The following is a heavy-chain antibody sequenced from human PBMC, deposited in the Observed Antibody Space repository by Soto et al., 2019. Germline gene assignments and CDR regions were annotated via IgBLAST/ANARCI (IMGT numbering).Heavy chain of an antibody. CDR2: IHYTGST. D-gene: IGHD1-1*01. CDR1: GGSMSRYY. V-gene: IGHV4-59*01. J-gene: IGHJ5*02. CDR3: ARDLTISSTDGPLDP. Sequence: PSETLSLTCTFSGGSMSRYYWTWIRQPPGKGLEWIGNIHYTGSTNYNPSLKSRVTILLGTSTSQFSLKVSSVTAADTAVYYCARDLTISSTDGPLDPWGHGTLVTVSS.